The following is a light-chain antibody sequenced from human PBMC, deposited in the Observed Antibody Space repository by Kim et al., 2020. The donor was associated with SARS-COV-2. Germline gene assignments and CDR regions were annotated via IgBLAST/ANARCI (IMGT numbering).Light chain of an antibody. CDR2: AAS. V-gene: IGKV1-27*01. Sequence: DIQMTQSPSSLSASVGDRVTITCRASQGISSYLAWYQQKPGKAPNLLIYAASALQSGVPSRFSGSGSGTDFTLTISSLQPEDVATYYCQKYNYAPPLAFGPGTKVDIK. CDR1: QGISSY. J-gene: IGKJ3*01. CDR3: QKYNYAPPLA.